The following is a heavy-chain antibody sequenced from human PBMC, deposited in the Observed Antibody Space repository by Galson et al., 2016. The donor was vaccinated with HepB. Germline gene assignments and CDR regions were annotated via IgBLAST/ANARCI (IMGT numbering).Heavy chain of an antibody. CDR2: IYLGDSDT. CDR1: GHYFPNW. D-gene: IGHD3-10*01. CDR3: ARIFGMVPAPSYWYFDL. V-gene: IGHV5-51*01. Sequence: QSGAEVKKPGESLKISCQASGHYFPNWIGWVRQMPGKGLDWMGIIYLGDSDTGYTKYSPSFQGHVTITGDKSISTAHLQWSSLKASDTAIYYCARIFGMVPAPSYWYFDLWGRGTLVTVSS. J-gene: IGHJ2*01.